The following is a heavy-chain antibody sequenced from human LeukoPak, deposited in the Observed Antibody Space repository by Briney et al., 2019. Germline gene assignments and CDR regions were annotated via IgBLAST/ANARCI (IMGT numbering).Heavy chain of an antibody. Sequence: GGSLRLSCAASGFTFDDYAMHWVRQAPGKGLEWVSLISGDGGSTYYADSVKGRFTISRDNSKNSLYLQMNSLRTEDTAVYYCAKDTQLYDSSGYYRYWGQGTLVTVSS. V-gene: IGHV3-43*02. CDR2: ISGDGGST. CDR1: GFTFDDYA. CDR3: AKDTQLYDSSGYYRY. D-gene: IGHD3-22*01. J-gene: IGHJ4*02.